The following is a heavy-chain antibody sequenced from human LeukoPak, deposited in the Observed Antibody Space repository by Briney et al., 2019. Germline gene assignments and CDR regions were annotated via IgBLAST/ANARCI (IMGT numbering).Heavy chain of an antibody. V-gene: IGHV4-31*03. J-gene: IGHJ6*02. CDR1: GGSISSGGYY. CDR3: ARANLYYYYGMDV. CDR2: IYYSGST. Sequence: SETLSLTCTVSGGSISSGGYYWSWIRQHPGKGLEWIGYIYYSGSTYYNPSLKSRVTISVDTSKNQFSLKLSSVTAADTAVYYCARANLYYYYGMDVWGQGTTVTVSS.